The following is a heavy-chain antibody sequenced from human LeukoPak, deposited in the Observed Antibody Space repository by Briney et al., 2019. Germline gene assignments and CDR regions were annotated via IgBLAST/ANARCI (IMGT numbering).Heavy chain of an antibody. CDR2: IYPRDSDT. J-gene: IGHJ4*02. Sequence: PGESLKISCKGSGYRFTNYWIGWVRQMPGKGLELMGSIYPRDSDTRYSPSFQGQVTISADKSITTAYLHWSSLKASDTAIYYCARQGVYYSDSSAFYYWGQGTLVTVSP. V-gene: IGHV5-51*01. CDR3: ARQGVYYSDSSAFYY. CDR1: GYRFTNYW. D-gene: IGHD3-22*01.